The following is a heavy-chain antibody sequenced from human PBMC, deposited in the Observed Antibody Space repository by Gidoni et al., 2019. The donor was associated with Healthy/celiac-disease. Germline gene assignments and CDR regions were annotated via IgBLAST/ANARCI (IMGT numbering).Heavy chain of an antibody. V-gene: IGHV4-59*01. CDR2: IYYSGST. D-gene: IGHD3-22*01. CDR3: ARGNYDSSGYKYYFDY. J-gene: IGHJ4*02. CDR1: GGSISSYY. Sequence: QVQLQESGPGLVKPSETLSLTCTVSGGSISSYYWSWIRQPPGKGLEWIGYIYYSGSTNYNPSLKSRVTISVDTSKNQFSLKLSSVTAADTAVYYCARGNYDSSGYKYYFDYWGQGTLVTVSS.